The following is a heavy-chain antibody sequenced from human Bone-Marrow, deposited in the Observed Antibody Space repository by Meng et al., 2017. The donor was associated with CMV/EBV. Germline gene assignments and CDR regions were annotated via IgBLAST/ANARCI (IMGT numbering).Heavy chain of an antibody. D-gene: IGHD3-3*01. Sequence: LSLTCAASGFTFSNFEMHWVRQAPGKGLEWISYISSSGDRTLNADSVRGRFRTSRDNAKNSIYLEMKSLRVEDTAIYYCARGFTTDYWGQGTLVTVSS. V-gene: IGHV3-48*03. CDR3: ARGFTTDY. CDR1: GFTFSNFE. CDR2: ISSSGDRT. J-gene: IGHJ4*02.